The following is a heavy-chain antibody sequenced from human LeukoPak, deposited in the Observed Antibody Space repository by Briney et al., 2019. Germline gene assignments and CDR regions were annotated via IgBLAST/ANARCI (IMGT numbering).Heavy chain of an antibody. CDR1: GGSISSYF. J-gene: IGHJ6*02. CDR2: IYYSGST. V-gene: IGHV4-59*01. CDR3: ARGAGNYYFYGMDV. Sequence: SETLPLSCTVSGGSISSYFWSWIRQPPGKGLEWIGHIYYSGSTNYNPSLKSRVTVSVDTSKNQFSLKLSSVTAADTAVYYCARGAGNYYFYGMDVWGQGTTVTVSS.